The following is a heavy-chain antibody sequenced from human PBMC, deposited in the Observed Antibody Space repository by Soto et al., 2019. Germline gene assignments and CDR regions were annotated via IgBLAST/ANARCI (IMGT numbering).Heavy chain of an antibody. CDR2: ISGSGSTK. Sequence: EVQLVESGGGLVQPGGSLRLSCAASGFTFSSYEMNWVRQAPGKGLEWLSDISGSGSTKYYADSVRGRVTISRDNAKNSLYLQMNSLRAEDTAVYYCAKDTPQEWLLVFHYWGQGTLVTVSS. V-gene: IGHV3-48*03. D-gene: IGHD3-3*01. J-gene: IGHJ4*02. CDR3: AKDTPQEWLLVFHY. CDR1: GFTFSSYE.